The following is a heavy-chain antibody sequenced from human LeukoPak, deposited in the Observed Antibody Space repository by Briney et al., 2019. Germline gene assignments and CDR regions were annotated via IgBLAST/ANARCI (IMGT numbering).Heavy chain of an antibody. CDR2: INHSGST. CDR3: AIGDYYFDY. Sequence: SETLSLTCAVYGVSFSGYYWSWIRQPPGKGLEWIGEINHSGSTNYNPSLKSRVTISVDTSKNQFSLKLSSVTAADTAVYYCAIGDYYFDYWGQGTLVTVSS. J-gene: IGHJ4*02. D-gene: IGHD2-21*02. V-gene: IGHV4-34*01. CDR1: GVSFSGYY.